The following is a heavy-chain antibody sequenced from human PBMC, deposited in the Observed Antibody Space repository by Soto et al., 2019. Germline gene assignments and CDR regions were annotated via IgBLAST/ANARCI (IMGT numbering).Heavy chain of an antibody. CDR1: GFTFSNYG. V-gene: IGHV3-33*01. CDR3: ARDDDRNDNAFDM. D-gene: IGHD1-1*01. J-gene: IGHJ3*02. CDR2: IWNDGSKT. Sequence: QVQLVESGGGVVQPGTSLRLSCAASGFTFSNYGMHWVRQAPGEGLEWVAVIWNDGSKTVHADSVKGRLTISRDNSGNTLYLQMNNLRAEDTALYYCARDDDRNDNAFDMWGQGTMVTVSP.